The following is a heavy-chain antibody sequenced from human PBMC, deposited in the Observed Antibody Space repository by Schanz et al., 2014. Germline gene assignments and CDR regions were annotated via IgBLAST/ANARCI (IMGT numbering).Heavy chain of an antibody. CDR1: GFTFSGFW. CDR3: ARGRVLES. D-gene: IGHD1-1*01. J-gene: IGHJ5*02. Sequence: EVQLVESGGGLVQPGGSLRLSCAASGFTFSGFWMTWVRQAPGMGLEWVANIKHDGSVKDYVDSVEGRFTISRDNAKNSLFLQMNSLRPEDTAVYYCARGRVLESWGQGTLVTVSS. V-gene: IGHV3-7*01. CDR2: IKHDGSVK.